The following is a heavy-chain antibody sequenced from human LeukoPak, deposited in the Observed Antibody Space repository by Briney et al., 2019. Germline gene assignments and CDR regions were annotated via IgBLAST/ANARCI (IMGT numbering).Heavy chain of an antibody. J-gene: IGHJ4*02. Sequence: GGCLRLSCAASGFSPSSYWMSWVRQAPGRGLGWVANIMKDGGEKHYVDSVKGRFTISRDNAKNLLYLQMNSLRAEDTAVYYCARIITMIVVAPFDYWGQGTLVTVSS. CDR1: GFSPSSYW. V-gene: IGHV3-7*01. CDR2: IMKDGGEK. CDR3: ARIITMIVVAPFDY. D-gene: IGHD3-22*01.